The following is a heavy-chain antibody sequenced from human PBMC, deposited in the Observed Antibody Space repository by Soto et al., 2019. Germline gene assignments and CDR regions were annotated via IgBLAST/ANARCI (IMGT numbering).Heavy chain of an antibody. V-gene: IGHV3-48*02. CDR2: ISSSSSTI. CDR1: GFTFSSYS. D-gene: IGHD3-22*01. J-gene: IGHJ2*01. Sequence: EVQLVESGGGLVQPGGSLRLSCAASGFTFSSYSMNWVRQAPGKGLEWVSYISSSSSTIYYADSVKGRFTISRDNAKNSLYLQMNSLRDEVTAVYYCARDRNYYDSSGYSWYFDLWGRGTLVTVSS. CDR3: ARDRNYYDSSGYSWYFDL.